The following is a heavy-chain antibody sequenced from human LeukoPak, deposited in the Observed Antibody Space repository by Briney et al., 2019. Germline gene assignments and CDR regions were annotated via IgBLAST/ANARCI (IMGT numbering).Heavy chain of an antibody. Sequence: PGGSLRLSCAASGFTFDDYTMHWVRQAPGKGLEWVSLISWDGGITYYADSVEGRFTISRDNSKNSLYLQMFSLRTEDTAFYYCAKGADILTGPFDYWGQGTLITVSS. D-gene: IGHD3-9*01. CDR3: AKGADILTGPFDY. CDR1: GFTFDDYT. V-gene: IGHV3-43*01. J-gene: IGHJ4*02. CDR2: ISWDGGIT.